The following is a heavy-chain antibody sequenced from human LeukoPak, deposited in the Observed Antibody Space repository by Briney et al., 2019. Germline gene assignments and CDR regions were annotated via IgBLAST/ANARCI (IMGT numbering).Heavy chain of an antibody. V-gene: IGHV3-21*01. Sequence: PGGSLRLSCAASGFTFSSYSMNWVRQAPGKGLEWVSSISSGCSYIYSTYYADSVKGRFTISRDSTKNSLYLQINSLRAEDTAVYYCARAASHYYFDSWGQGTLVTVSS. CDR2: ISSGCSYIYST. J-gene: IGHJ4*02. CDR1: GFTFSSYS. D-gene: IGHD6-6*01. CDR3: ARAASHYYFDS.